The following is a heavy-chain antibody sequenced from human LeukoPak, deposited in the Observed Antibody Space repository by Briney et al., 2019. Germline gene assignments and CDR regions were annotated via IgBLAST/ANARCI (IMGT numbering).Heavy chain of an antibody. J-gene: IGHJ4*02. CDR1: GFTFSNAW. V-gene: IGHV3-15*01. CDR3: TILFAWYFDY. Sequence: GGSLRLSCAASGFTFSNAWMSWVRQAPGKGLEWVGRIRPETDGGTTDYAAPVKGRFTISRDHSKNTLYLQMDSLKIEDTAVYYCTILFAWYFDYWAQGTLVTVSS. CDR2: IRPETDGGTT. D-gene: IGHD2-21*01.